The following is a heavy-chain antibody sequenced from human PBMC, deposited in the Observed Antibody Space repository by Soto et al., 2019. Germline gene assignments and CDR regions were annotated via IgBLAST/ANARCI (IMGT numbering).Heavy chain of an antibody. V-gene: IGHV3-30-3*01. CDR3: ARTYYDFWSGYYTQPSYYYYGMDV. CDR2: ISYDGSNK. J-gene: IGHJ6*02. CDR1: GFTFSSYA. D-gene: IGHD3-3*01. Sequence: LRLSCAASGFTFSSYAMHWVRQAPGKGLEWVAVISYDGSNKYYADSVKGRFTISRDNSKNTLYLQMNSLRAEDTAVYYCARTYYDFWSGYYTQPSYYYYGMDVWGQGTTVTVSS.